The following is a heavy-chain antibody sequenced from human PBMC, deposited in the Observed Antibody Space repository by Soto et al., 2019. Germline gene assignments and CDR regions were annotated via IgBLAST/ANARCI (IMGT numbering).Heavy chain of an antibody. D-gene: IGHD2-2*03. V-gene: IGHV4-4*02. Sequence: QVQLQESGPGLVKPSGTLSLTCAVSGGSISTSNWWSWVRQPPGKGLEWIGEIYHSGSTNYNPSLKSRVPISVDKAKNQFSLKLSSVTAADTAVYYCAKEVGYCTDPSCLKWFDPWGQGILVTVSS. CDR2: IYHSGST. J-gene: IGHJ5*02. CDR1: GGSISTSNW. CDR3: AKEVGYCTDPSCLKWFDP.